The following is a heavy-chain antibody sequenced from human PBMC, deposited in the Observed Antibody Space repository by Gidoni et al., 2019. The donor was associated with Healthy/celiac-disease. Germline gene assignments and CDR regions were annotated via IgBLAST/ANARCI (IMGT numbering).Heavy chain of an antibody. Sequence: EVQLVESGGGVVRPGWSLRLSFAASGFTFDDYGISWVRQAPGKGLEWVSGINWNGGSTGYADSVKGRFTISRDNAKNSLYLQMNSLRAEDTALYHCATLEVPHILTGYYNRWFDPWGQGTLVTVSS. CDR1: GFTFDDYG. D-gene: IGHD3-9*01. CDR2: INWNGGST. J-gene: IGHJ5*02. V-gene: IGHV3-20*02. CDR3: ATLEVPHILTGYYNRWFDP.